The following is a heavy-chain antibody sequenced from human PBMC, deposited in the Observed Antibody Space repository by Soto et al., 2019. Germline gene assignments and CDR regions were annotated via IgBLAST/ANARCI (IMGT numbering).Heavy chain of an antibody. V-gene: IGHV3-30*18. CDR3: AKPHNLGDYYYGMDV. CDR1: GFTFSSYG. J-gene: IGHJ6*02. CDR2: ISYDGSNK. D-gene: IGHD3-16*01. Sequence: GGSLRLSCAASGFTFSSYGMHWVRQAPGKGLEWVAVISYDGSNKYYADSVKGRFTISRDNSKNTLYLQMNSLRAEDTAVYYCAKPHNLGDYYYGMDVWGQGTTVTVSS.